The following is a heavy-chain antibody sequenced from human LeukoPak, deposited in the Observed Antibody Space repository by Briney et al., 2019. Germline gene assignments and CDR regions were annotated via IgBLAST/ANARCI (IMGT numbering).Heavy chain of an antibody. CDR3: AKRGVVIRVILVGFHKEANYFDS. CDR2: ISDSGGRT. V-gene: IGHV3-23*01. Sequence: GGSLRLSCAVSGITLSNYGMSWVRQAPGKGLDWVAGISDSGGRTNYADTVKSRFTISRDNPKNTLYLQMNSLRAEDTAVYFCAKRGVVIRVILVGFHKEANYFDSWGQGALVTVSS. J-gene: IGHJ4*02. D-gene: IGHD3-22*01. CDR1: GITLSNYG.